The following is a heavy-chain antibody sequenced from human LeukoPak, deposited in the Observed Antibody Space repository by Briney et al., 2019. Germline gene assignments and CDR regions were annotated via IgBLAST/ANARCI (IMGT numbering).Heavy chain of an antibody. Sequence: GGSLRLSCVASGFTFSSYGMHWVRQPPGKGLEWVAVITNDGRHTNYVDSAKGRFTISRDNSKNTLYLQMNGLRVEDTAVYYCAKELTTVTHFDYWGQGTLVTVSS. CDR3: AKELTTVTHFDY. J-gene: IGHJ4*02. V-gene: IGHV3-30*18. CDR1: GFTFSSYG. CDR2: ITNDGRHT. D-gene: IGHD4-17*01.